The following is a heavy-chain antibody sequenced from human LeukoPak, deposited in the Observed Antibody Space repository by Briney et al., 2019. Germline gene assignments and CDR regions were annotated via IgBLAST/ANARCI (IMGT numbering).Heavy chain of an antibody. CDR3: ARGDYGRADP. Sequence: ASVKVSCKASGYTFTAYYIHWMRQAPGQGLEWMGLINPNTGVTKLAQKFHGRVTMSRDTSMSTAYMELNRLTTDDTAMYYCARGDYGRADPWGQGSLVTVSS. CDR1: GYTFTAYY. CDR2: INPNTGVT. J-gene: IGHJ5*02. V-gene: IGHV1-2*02. D-gene: IGHD4-17*01.